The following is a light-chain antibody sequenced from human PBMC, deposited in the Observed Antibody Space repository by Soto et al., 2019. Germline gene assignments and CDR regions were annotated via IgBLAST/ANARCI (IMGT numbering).Light chain of an antibody. Sequence: DSQMNQSPSTLSASLGDRVTITCRASQSISSWLAWYQQKPGKAPKLLIYKASSLESGVPSRFSGSGSGTEFTLTTSSLQPDDFATYYCQQYNSYSRTFGQGTKVDIK. CDR3: QQYNSYSRT. CDR1: QSISSW. J-gene: IGKJ1*01. CDR2: KAS. V-gene: IGKV1-5*03.